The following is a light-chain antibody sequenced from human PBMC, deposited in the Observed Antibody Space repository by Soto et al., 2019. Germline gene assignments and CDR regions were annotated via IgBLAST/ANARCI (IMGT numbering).Light chain of an antibody. V-gene: IGKV1-39*01. CDR1: QSISSY. CDR2: AGS. J-gene: IGKJ2*01. Sequence: DIQMTQSPSSLSASVGDRVTITCRASQSISSYLNWYQQKPGKAPKLLIYAGSSLQSGVPSRFSGSGSGTDFTLTISSLQPEDFATYSCQQSYSTPTFGQGTKREIK. CDR3: QQSYSTPT.